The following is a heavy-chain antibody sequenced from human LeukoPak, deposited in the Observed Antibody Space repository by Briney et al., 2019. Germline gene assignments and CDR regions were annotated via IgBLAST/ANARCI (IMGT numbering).Heavy chain of an antibody. CDR3: AKGQSAGTRVFRWFDP. CDR2: ISGSGGST. D-gene: IGHD6-13*01. Sequence: GGSLRLSCTASGFTFRNYAMTWVRQAPGKGLEFASAISGSGGSTYYADSVKGRFTIARDNSNNTLYLQMNSLRAEDTAVYYCAKGQSAGTRVFRWFDPWGQGTLVTVSS. CDR1: GFTFRNYA. J-gene: IGHJ5*02. V-gene: IGHV3-23*01.